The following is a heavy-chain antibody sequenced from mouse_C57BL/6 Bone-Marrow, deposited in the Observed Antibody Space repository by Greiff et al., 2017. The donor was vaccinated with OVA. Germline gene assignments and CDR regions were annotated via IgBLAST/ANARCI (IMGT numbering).Heavy chain of an antibody. V-gene: IGHV1-55*01. Sequence: VQLQQPGAELVKPGASVKMSCKASGYTFTSYWITWVKQRPGQGLEWIGDIYPGSGSTNYNEKFKSKATLTVDTSSSTAYMQLSSLTSEDSAVYYCARRGGSYGYFDVWGTGTTVTVSS. D-gene: IGHD1-1*01. CDR3: ARRGGSYGYFDV. CDR1: GYTFTSYW. CDR2: IYPGSGST. J-gene: IGHJ1*03.